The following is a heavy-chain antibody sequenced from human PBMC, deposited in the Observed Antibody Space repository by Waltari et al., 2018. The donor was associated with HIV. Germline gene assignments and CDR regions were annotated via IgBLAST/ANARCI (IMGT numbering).Heavy chain of an antibody. D-gene: IGHD3-10*01. CDR2: ISGSGGST. CDR1: GFTFSSFA. V-gene: IGHV3-23*01. Sequence: EVQLLESGGGLVQPGGSLRLSCAASGFTFSSFAMSWVSPAPGKGLEWVSAISGSGGSTYYADSVKGRFTISRDNSKNTLYLQMNSLRAEDTAVYYCAKLLWFGEPIAYFDYWGQGTLVTVSS. J-gene: IGHJ4*02. CDR3: AKLLWFGEPIAYFDY.